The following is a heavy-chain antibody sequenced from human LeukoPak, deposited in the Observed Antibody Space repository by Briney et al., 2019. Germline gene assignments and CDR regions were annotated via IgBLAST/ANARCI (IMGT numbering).Heavy chain of an antibody. D-gene: IGHD1-1*01. J-gene: IGHJ4*02. CDR2: ISNNNGNT. CDR1: GFTFSSYA. Sequence: GGSLRLSCAASGFTFSSYAMSWVRQAPGKGLEWVSTISNNNGNTYYADSVKGRFTISRDNSKDTLYLQMNSLTAEDTAIYYCATATGTLGNWGQGTLVTVSS. CDR3: ATATGTLGN. V-gene: IGHV3-23*01.